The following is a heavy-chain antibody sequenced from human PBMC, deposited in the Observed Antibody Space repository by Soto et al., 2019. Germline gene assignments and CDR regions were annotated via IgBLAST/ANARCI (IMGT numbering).Heavy chain of an antibody. J-gene: IGHJ6*02. Sequence: GASVKVSCKASGYTFTGYYMHWVRQAPGQGLEWMGWINPNSGGTNYAQKFQGWVTMTRDTSISTAYMELSRLRSDDTAVYYCARDRWFGVKAYYYYGMDVWGQGTTVTVSS. V-gene: IGHV1-2*04. CDR2: INPNSGGT. CDR3: ARDRWFGVKAYYYYGMDV. D-gene: IGHD3-10*01. CDR1: GYTFTGYY.